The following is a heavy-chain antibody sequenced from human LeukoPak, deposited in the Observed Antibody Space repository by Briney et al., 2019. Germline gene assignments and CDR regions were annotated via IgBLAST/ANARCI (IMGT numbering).Heavy chain of an antibody. Sequence: GGSLRLSCTASGFTFGDYTRNWFRQAPGKGLEWVGFIRSKDYGGTTEYAASVKDRFSISRDDSKCIAYLQMNSLKTEDTAVYYCTREWELPGSDFDYWGQGTLVTVSS. CDR2: IRSKDYGGTT. J-gene: IGHJ4*02. CDR3: TREWELPGSDFDY. CDR1: GFTFGDYT. V-gene: IGHV3-49*03. D-gene: IGHD1-26*01.